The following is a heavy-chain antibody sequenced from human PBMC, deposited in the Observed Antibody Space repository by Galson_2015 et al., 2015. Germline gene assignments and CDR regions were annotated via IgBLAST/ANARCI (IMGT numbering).Heavy chain of an antibody. CDR1: GFTFSNYG. Sequence: SLRLSCAASGFTFSNYGMHWVRQAPGKGLEWVAVISYDASNKYYADSVKGRFTISRDNSKNTLYLQMNSLRAEDTAVYFCGSGMIAKVAVTVVDYWGQGTLVTVSS. CDR3: GSGMIAKVAVTVVDY. V-gene: IGHV3-30*03. J-gene: IGHJ4*02. CDR2: ISYDASNK. D-gene: IGHD3-22*01.